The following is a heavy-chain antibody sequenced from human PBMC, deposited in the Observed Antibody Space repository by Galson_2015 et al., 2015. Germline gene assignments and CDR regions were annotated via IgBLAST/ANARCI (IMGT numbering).Heavy chain of an antibody. Sequence: SLRLSCAASGLTFSNYAMSWVRQAPGKGLEWVSTINGGDDTTYYADSVKGRFTIYRDNSKNTLYLQVNSLRAEDTAVYYCATRTGPFDYWGQGTLVSVSS. D-gene: IGHD1-14*01. J-gene: IGHJ4*02. CDR3: ATRTGPFDY. V-gene: IGHV3-23*01. CDR1: GLTFSNYA. CDR2: INGGDDTT.